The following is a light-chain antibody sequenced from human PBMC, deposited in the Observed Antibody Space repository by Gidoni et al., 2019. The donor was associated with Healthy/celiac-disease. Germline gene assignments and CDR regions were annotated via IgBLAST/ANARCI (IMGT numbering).Light chain of an antibody. CDR1: SSDVGSYNL. CDR3: CSYAGSSTLV. J-gene: IGLJ2*01. Sequence: QSALTQPASVTGSPGQSITISCTGTSSDVGSYNLVSWYQQHPGKAPKLMIYEVSKRPSGVSHCFSGSKSGNTASLTISGLQAEDEAEYYCCSYAGSSTLVFGGGTKLTVL. V-gene: IGLV2-23*02. CDR2: EVS.